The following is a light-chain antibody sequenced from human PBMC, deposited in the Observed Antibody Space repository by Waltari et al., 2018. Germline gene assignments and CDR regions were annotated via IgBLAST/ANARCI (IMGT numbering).Light chain of an antibody. V-gene: IGKV3-15*01. CDR1: QSVSSN. Sequence: EIVMTQSPATLSVSPGERATLSCRASQSVSSNLAWYQQKPGQAPRLIIYGASTRATCIPARFSGSGSGTEFTLTISSMQSEDFAVYYCQQYNNWPPWTFGQGTKVEIK. J-gene: IGKJ1*01. CDR3: QQYNNWPPWT. CDR2: GAS.